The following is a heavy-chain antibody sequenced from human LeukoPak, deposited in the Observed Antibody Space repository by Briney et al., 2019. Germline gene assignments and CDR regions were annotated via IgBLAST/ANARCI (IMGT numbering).Heavy chain of an antibody. CDR1: GYTLTELS. V-gene: IGHV1-24*01. D-gene: IGHD3-16*02. J-gene: IGHJ4*02. CDR3: ATVRGMITFGGVIPYYFDY. CDR2: FDLEDGET. Sequence: ASVKVSCKVSGYTLTELSMHWVRQAPGKGLEWRGGFDLEDGETIYAQKFQGRVTMTEDTSTDTAYMELSSLRSEDTAVYYCATVRGMITFGGVIPYYFDYWGQGTLVTVSS.